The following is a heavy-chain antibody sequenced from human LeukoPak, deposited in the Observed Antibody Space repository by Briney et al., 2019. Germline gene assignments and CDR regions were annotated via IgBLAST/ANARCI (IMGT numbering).Heavy chain of an antibody. CDR1: GFTFTDYY. D-gene: IGHD1-26*01. J-gene: IGHJ5*02. V-gene: IGHV1-2*06. Sequence: ASVKVSCKTSGFTFTDYYIHWVRQAPGQGLEWMGRINPNSGGTNYAQKFQGRVTMTRDTSITTAYMELSRLRSEDTAVYYCARGGSYTSAHNWFDPWGQGTLVTVSS. CDR2: INPNSGGT. CDR3: ARGGSYTSAHNWFDP.